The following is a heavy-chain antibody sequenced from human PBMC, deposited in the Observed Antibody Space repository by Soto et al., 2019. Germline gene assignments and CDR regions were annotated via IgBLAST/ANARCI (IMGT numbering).Heavy chain of an antibody. J-gene: IGHJ5*02. CDR1: GDSVSSNSAA. V-gene: IGHV6-1*01. Sequence: PSQTLSLTCAISGDSVSSNSAAWNWIRQSPSRGLEWLGRTYYRSKWYNDYAVSVKSRITINPDTSKNQFSLQLNSVTPEDTAVYYCERSMMVRGVFTWLDPWGQGTLVTVYS. CDR3: ERSMMVRGVFTWLDP. D-gene: IGHD3-10*01. CDR2: TYYRSKWYN.